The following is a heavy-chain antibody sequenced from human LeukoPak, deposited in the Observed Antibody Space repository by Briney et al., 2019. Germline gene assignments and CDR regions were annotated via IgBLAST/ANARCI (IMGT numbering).Heavy chain of an antibody. V-gene: IGHV3-21*01. CDR3: ASPGYSSGGHDY. CDR1: GFTFSSYS. J-gene: IGHJ4*02. Sequence: GGSLRLSCAVSGFTFSSYSMNWVRQAPGKGLEWVSSISSSSSYIYYADSVKGRFTISRDNAKNSLYLQMNSLRAEDTAVYYCASPGYSSGGHDYWGQGTLVTVSS. CDR2: ISSSSSYI. D-gene: IGHD6-25*01.